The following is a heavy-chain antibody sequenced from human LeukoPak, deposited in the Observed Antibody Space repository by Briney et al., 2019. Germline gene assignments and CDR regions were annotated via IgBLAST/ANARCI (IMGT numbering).Heavy chain of an antibody. CDR1: GYTFTSYD. Sequence: ASVKVSCKASGYTFTSYDINWVRQATGQGLEWMGWVNPNSGNTGYAQKFQGRVTMTRNTSISTAYMELSSLRSEDTAVYCCAGSGSPGHDAFDIWGQGTMVTVSS. V-gene: IGHV1-8*01. D-gene: IGHD1-26*01. CDR2: VNPNSGNT. J-gene: IGHJ3*02. CDR3: AGSGSPGHDAFDI.